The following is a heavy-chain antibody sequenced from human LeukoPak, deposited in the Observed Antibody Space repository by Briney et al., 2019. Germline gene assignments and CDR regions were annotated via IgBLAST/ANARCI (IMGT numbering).Heavy chain of an antibody. V-gene: IGHV3-30*18. CDR3: AKGPGIAAAGKAFDY. CDR2: ISYDGSNK. Sequence: PGRPLRLSCAASGFTFSSYGMHWVRQAPGKGLEWVAVISYDGSNKYYADSVKGRFTISRDNSKNTLYLQMNSLRAEDTAVYYCAKGPGIAAAGKAFDYWGQGTLVTVSS. CDR1: GFTFSSYG. D-gene: IGHD6-13*01. J-gene: IGHJ4*02.